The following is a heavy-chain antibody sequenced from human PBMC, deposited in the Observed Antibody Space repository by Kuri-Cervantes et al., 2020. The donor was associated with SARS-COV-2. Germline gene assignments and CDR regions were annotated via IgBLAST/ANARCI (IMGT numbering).Heavy chain of an antibody. CDR2: IKQDGSEK. CDR1: GFTVSSYW. CDR3: ARDRRRDDFWSGYSIKFKYSYYGMDV. J-gene: IGHJ6*02. Sequence: ESLKISFAASGFTVSSYWMSWVRQAPGKGLEGVANIKQDGSEKYYVDSVKGRFTISRDNAKNSLYLQMNSLRAEDTAVYYCARDRRRDDFWSGYSIKFKYSYYGMDVWGQGTTVTVSS. D-gene: IGHD3-3*01. V-gene: IGHV3-7*05.